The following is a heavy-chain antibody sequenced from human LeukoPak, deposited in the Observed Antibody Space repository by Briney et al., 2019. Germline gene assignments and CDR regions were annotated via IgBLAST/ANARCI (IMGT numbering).Heavy chain of an antibody. CDR2: ISYDGSNK. CDR3: AKDRIRGYYGSGSYLGY. V-gene: IGHV3-30*18. CDR1: GFTFSSYG. Sequence: GRSLRLSCAASGFTFSSYGMHWVRQAPGKGLEWVAVISYDGSNKYYVDSVKGRFTISRDNSKNTLYLQMNSLRAEDTAVYYCAKDRIRGYYGSGSYLGYWGQGTLVTVSS. D-gene: IGHD3-10*01. J-gene: IGHJ4*02.